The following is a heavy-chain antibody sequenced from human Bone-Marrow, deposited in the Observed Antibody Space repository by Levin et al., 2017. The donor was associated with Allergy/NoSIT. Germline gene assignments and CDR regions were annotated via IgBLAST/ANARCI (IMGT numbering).Heavy chain of an antibody. CDR3: ARGRTAAAGTGLDY. D-gene: IGHD6-13*01. CDR1: GYTFTSYA. V-gene: IGHV1-3*01. CDR2: INAGNGNT. J-gene: IGHJ4*02. Sequence: ASVKVSCKASGYTFTSYAMHWVRQAPGQRLEWMGWINAGNGNTKYSQKFQGRVTITRDTSASTAYMELSSLRSEDTAVYYCARGRTAAAGTGLDYWGQGTLVTVSS.